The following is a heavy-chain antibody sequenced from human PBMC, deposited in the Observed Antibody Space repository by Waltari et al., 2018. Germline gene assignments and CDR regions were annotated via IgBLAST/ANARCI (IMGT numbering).Heavy chain of an antibody. CDR3: ARASITIFGVVRASWYMDV. D-gene: IGHD3-3*01. Sequence: QVQLVRSGAEVKKPGSSVKVSCKASGGTFSSYAISWVRQAPGQGLEWMGGIIPIFGTANYAQKFQGRVTITADESTSTAYMELSSLRSEDTAVYYCARASITIFGVVRASWYMDVWGKGTTVTISS. V-gene: IGHV1-69*12. J-gene: IGHJ6*03. CDR1: GGTFSSYA. CDR2: IIPIFGTA.